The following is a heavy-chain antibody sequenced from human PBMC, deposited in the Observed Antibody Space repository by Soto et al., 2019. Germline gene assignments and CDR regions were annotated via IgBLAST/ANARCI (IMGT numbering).Heavy chain of an antibody. Sequence: PSETLSLTCTVSGGSISSSSYYWGWIRQPPGKGLEWIGYIYYSGSTNYNPSPKSRVTISVDTSKNQFSLKLSSVTAADTAVYYCARAWGYYFDYWGQGTLVTVSS. CDR3: ARAWGYYFDY. D-gene: IGHD3-16*01. V-gene: IGHV4-61*05. CDR2: IYYSGST. CDR1: GGSISSSSYY. J-gene: IGHJ4*02.